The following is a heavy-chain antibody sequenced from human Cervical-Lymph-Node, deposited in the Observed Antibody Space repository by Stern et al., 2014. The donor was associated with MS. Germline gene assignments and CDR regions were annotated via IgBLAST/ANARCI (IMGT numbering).Heavy chain of an antibody. V-gene: IGHV1-2*06. J-gene: IGHJ4*02. Sequence: VQLVESGAEVKKPGASVKVSCEASGYTFTAYYMHWVRQAPGQGLEWMGQINPNSGDSQYAQKFQGRVTMTRDTSINTAYMDLSSLRSDDTAVYYCATLTHGMLFDNCGQGTLVTVSS. D-gene: IGHD1-1*01. CDR3: ATLTHGMLFDN. CDR2: INPNSGDS. CDR1: GYTFTAYY.